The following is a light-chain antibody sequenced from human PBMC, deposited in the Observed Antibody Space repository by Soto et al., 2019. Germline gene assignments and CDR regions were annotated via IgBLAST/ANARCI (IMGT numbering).Light chain of an antibody. CDR2: GPS. CDR3: QQYGGSPWT. CDR1: QSVSSSF. J-gene: IGKJ1*01. Sequence: EIVLTQSPGTLSLSPGERATLSCRASQSVSSSFLAWYQQKPGQAPRLLIYGPSSRATGIPDRFSGSGSGTDFTLTISRLEPEDFAVYYCQQYGGSPWTFGQGTKVEIK. V-gene: IGKV3-20*01.